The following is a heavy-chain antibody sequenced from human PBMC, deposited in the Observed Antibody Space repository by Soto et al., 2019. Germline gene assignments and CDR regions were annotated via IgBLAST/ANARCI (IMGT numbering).Heavy chain of an antibody. V-gene: IGHV4-39*01. CDR2: IYYSGST. D-gene: IGHD6-19*01. J-gene: IGHJ4*02. CDR3: ARLSSGWSFDY. CDR1: GGSISSSGYY. Sequence: SETLSLTCTVSGGSISSSGYYWSWIRQHPGKGLEWIGNIYYSGSTYYNPSLKSRVTISVDTSKNQFSLKLSSVTAADTSVYYCARLSSGWSFDYWGQGTLVTVSS.